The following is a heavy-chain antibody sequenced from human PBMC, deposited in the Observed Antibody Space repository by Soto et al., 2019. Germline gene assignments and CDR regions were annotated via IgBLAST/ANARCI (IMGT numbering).Heavy chain of an antibody. CDR1: GGSISSSSYY. CDR3: ARHAGLVVVPAAIAH. V-gene: IGHV4-39*01. Sequence: LSLTCTVSGGSISSSSYYWGWIRQPPGKGLEWIGSIYYSGSTYYNPSLKSRVTISVDTSKNQFSLKLSSVTAADTAVYYCARHAGLVVVPAAIAHWGQGTLVTVSS. J-gene: IGHJ4*02. D-gene: IGHD2-2*02. CDR2: IYYSGST.